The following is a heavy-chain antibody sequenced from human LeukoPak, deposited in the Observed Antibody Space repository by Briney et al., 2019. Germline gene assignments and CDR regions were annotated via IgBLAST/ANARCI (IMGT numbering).Heavy chain of an antibody. Sequence: SETLSLTCTVSGGSISTRLSFWGWIRQPPGKGLDWIGSIFYSGSTYYNPSLKSRVTISVDTSKNQFSLRLSSLTAADTALYYCARLDNSGYYTLDVWGQGTTVIVSS. CDR3: ARLDNSGYYTLDV. D-gene: IGHD3-3*01. V-gene: IGHV4-39*01. CDR2: IFYSGST. CDR1: GGSISTRLSF. J-gene: IGHJ6*02.